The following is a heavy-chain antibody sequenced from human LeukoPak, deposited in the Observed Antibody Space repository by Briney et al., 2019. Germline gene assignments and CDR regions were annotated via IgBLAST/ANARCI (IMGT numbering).Heavy chain of an antibody. V-gene: IGHV3-74*01. CDR3: ATEASSGLED. CDR1: GFTFRTYW. J-gene: IGHJ4*02. Sequence: GGSLRLSCAASGFTFRTYWMHWVRQAPGKGLVWVSRINGDGSSTTYADSVKGRFTISRDNAKNTLYLQMNSLRAEDTAVYYCATEASSGLEDWGQGILVTVSS. CDR2: INGDGSST. D-gene: IGHD6-19*01.